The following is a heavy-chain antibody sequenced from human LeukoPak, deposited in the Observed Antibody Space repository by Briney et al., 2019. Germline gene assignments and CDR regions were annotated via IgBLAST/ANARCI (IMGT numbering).Heavy chain of an antibody. CDR2: IYYTGYT. V-gene: IGHV4-31*03. CDR1: GDSINSGGYY. Sequence: PSETLSLTCTVSGDSINSGGYYWSWIRQHPGKGLEWIGFIYYTGYTYSNPSLKSRFAISLDTSKNQFSLKLNSVTAADTAVYYCARDPGGFGEIFGTSGLDVWGQGTTVLVSS. D-gene: IGHD3-10*01. CDR3: ARDPGGFGEIFGTSGLDV. J-gene: IGHJ6*02.